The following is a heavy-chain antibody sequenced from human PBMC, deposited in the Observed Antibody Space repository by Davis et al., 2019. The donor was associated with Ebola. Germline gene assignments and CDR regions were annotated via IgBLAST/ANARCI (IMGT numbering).Heavy chain of an antibody. CDR1: GFTFDDYA. J-gene: IGHJ6*02. CDR3: AKDSSLVFGGRYGMDV. Sequence: GGSLRLSCAASGFTFDDYAMHWVRQAPGKGLEWVSGINWNSGNTGYADSVKGRFTISRDNSKNSLYLQMNSLRTEDTALYYCAKDSSLVFGGRYGMDVWGQGTTVTVSS. V-gene: IGHV3-9*01. D-gene: IGHD3-3*01. CDR2: INWNSGNT.